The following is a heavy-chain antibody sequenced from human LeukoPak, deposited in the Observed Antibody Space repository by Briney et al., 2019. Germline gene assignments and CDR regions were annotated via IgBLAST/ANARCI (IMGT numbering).Heavy chain of an antibody. J-gene: IGHJ5*01. D-gene: IGHD1-26*01. CDR3: AKTPYSGNFKVVDS. CDR1: GFTFSSYV. CDR2: ISDSGDST. Sequence: GGSLRLSCAASGFTFSSYVMSWVRQAPGKGLKWVSGISDSGDSTYHADSVKGRFTISRDSSKDTLYLQMHSLRAEDTAVYYCAKTPYSGNFKVVDSWGQGTLVTVSS. V-gene: IGHV3-23*01.